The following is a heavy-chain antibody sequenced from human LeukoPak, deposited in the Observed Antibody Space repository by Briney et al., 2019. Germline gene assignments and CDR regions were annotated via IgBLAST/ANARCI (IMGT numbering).Heavy chain of an antibody. D-gene: IGHD3-9*01. CDR1: NYSISSGYY. Sequence: PSETLSLTCTVSNYSISSGYYWGWIRQSPGKGLEWIGSISRSGSTYYNPSLKSRITLSVDTSKNQFSLKLSSVTAADTALYYCARDNDTPVSFDFWGQGTLVTVSS. CDR2: ISRSGST. J-gene: IGHJ4*02. CDR3: ARDNDTPVSFDF. V-gene: IGHV4-38-2*02.